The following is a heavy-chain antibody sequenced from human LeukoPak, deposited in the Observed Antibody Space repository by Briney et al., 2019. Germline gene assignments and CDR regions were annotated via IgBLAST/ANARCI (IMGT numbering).Heavy chain of an antibody. CDR3: ARDRGSGSYSLDY. CDR1: GFTFSSYS. V-gene: IGHV3-48*04. J-gene: IGHJ4*02. D-gene: IGHD3-10*01. CDR2: ISSSSSTI. Sequence: GGSLRLSCAASGFTFSSYSMNWVRQAPGKGLEWVSYISSSSSTIYYADSVKGRFTISRDNAKNSLYLQMNSLRAEDTAVYYCARDRGSGSYSLDYWGQGTLVTVSS.